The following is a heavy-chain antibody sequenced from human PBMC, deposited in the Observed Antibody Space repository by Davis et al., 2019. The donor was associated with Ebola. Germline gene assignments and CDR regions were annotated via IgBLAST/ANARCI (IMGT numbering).Heavy chain of an antibody. D-gene: IGHD3-22*01. J-gene: IGHJ6*02. Sequence: ASVKVSCKASGYTFTGYYMHWVRQAPGQGLEWMGWINPNSGGTNYAQKFQGWVTMTRDTSISTAYMELSRLRSDDTAVYYCARALGYYDSSGYYYDYYYGMDVWGQGTTVTVSS. CDR3: ARALGYYDSSGYYYDYYYGMDV. CDR1: GYTFTGYY. V-gene: IGHV1-2*04. CDR2: INPNSGGT.